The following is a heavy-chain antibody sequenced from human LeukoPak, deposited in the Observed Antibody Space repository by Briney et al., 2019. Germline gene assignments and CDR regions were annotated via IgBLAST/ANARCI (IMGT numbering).Heavy chain of an antibody. CDR2: IVVCSGNT. CDR1: GVTFTSSA. J-gene: IGHJ4*02. V-gene: IGHV1-58*02. CDR3: AAGYYGSSGYTDY. D-gene: IGHD3-22*01. Sequence: SVKVSCKASGVTFTSSAMQWVRQARGQRREWIGSIVVCSGNTNYAQKFQETVTITSDMSTSTAYMELSSLRSEDTAVYYCAAGYYGSSGYTDYWGQGTLVTVSS.